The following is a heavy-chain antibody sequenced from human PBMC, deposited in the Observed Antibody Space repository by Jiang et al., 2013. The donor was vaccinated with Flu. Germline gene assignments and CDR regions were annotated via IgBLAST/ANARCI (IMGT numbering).Heavy chain of an antibody. J-gene: IGHJ4*02. Sequence: KPSETLSLTCTVSGGSISSYYWSWIRQPPGKGLEWIGYIYYSGSTNYNPSLKSRVTISVDTSKNQFSLKLSSVTAADTAVYYCARATYSSSWYVGWGQGTLVTVSS. CDR2: IYYSGST. V-gene: IGHV4-59*01. CDR1: GGSISSYY. CDR3: ARATYSSSWYVG. D-gene: IGHD6-13*01.